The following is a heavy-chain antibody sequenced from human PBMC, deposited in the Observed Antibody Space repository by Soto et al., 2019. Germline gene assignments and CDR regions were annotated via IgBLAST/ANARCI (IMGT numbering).Heavy chain of an antibody. D-gene: IGHD2-2*01. J-gene: IGHJ6*03. V-gene: IGHV4-34*01. CDR3: ARYRYYYYYYMDV. Sequence: SETLSLTCAVYGGSFSGYYWSWIRQPPGKGLEWIGEINHSGSTNYNPSLKSRVTISVDTSKNQFSLKLSSVTAADTAVYYCARYRYYYYYYMDVWGKGTTVT. CDR1: GGSFSGYY. CDR2: INHSGST.